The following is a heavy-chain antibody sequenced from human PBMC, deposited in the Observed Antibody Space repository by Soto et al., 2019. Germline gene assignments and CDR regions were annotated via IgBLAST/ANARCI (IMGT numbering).Heavy chain of an antibody. CDR1: GFTFSSYA. D-gene: IGHD2-21*01. CDR2: ISGSGGST. J-gene: IGHJ6*03. Sequence: GGSLRLSCAASGFTFSSYAMSWVRQAPGKGLEWVSAISGSGGSTYYADSVKGRFTISRDNSKNTLYLQMNSLRAEDTAVYYCAKTGGGVIRYYYYMDVWGKGTTVTVSS. V-gene: IGHV3-23*01. CDR3: AKTGGGVIRYYYYMDV.